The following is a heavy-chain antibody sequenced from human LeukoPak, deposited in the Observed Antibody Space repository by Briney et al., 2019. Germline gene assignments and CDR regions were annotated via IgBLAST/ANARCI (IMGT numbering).Heavy chain of an antibody. V-gene: IGHV5-51*01. D-gene: IGHD3-10*01. CDR1: GSSFTSYW. CDR2: IYPGDSDT. CDR3: ARRGYGSGSYSKHFDY. J-gene: IGHJ4*02. Sequence: GEALKISCKGSGSSFTSYWIGWVRQMPGKGLECMGIIYPGDSDTRYSPSFQGQVTISADKSISTAYLQWSSLKASDTAMYYCARRGYGSGSYSKHFDYWGQGTLVTVSS.